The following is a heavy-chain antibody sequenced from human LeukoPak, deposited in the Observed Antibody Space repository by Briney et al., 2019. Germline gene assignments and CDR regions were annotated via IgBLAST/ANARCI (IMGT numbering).Heavy chain of an antibody. D-gene: IGHD1/OR15-1a*01. CDR1: GGSINGFY. CDR3: ARHRHGNNVGYDY. V-gene: IGHV4-59*08. Sequence: SETLSLTCSVSGGSINGFYWGWIRQPPGKGLEWIGYVHHSGDTNYNPSLKSRATISVDTSKNQFSLNLNSVTAADTAVYYCARHRHGNNVGYDYWGQGTLVTVSS. J-gene: IGHJ4*02. CDR2: VHHSGDT.